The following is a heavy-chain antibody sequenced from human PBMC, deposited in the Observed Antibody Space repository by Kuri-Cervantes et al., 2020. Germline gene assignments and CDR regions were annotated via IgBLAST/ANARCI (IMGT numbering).Heavy chain of an antibody. V-gene: IGHV3-33*03. Sequence: GGSLRPSCAASGFTFSSYAMSWVRQAPGKGLEWVAVIWLDGSDQKYADSVKGRFTVSRDNSKNTLYLQMNSLRTEDTAMYYCAKDRPDAFDIWGQGTMVTVSS. J-gene: IGHJ3*02. CDR3: AKDRPDAFDI. CDR2: IWLDGSDQ. CDR1: GFTFSSYA.